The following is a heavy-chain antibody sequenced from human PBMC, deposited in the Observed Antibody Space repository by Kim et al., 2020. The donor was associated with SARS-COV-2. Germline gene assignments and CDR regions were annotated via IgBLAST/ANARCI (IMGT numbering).Heavy chain of an antibody. J-gene: IGHJ3*02. D-gene: IGHD2-2*01. V-gene: IGHV3-15*01. Sequence: NGRFTISRDDSKNTLYLQMNSLKTEDTAVYYCTTRDIVVVPAAAEDAFDIWGQGTMVTVSS. CDR3: TTRDIVVVPAAAEDAFDI.